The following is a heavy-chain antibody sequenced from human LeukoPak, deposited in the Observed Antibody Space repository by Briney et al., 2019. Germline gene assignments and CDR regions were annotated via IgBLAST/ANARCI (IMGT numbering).Heavy chain of an antibody. CDR2: INHSGST. V-gene: IGHV4-34*01. Sequence: SETLSLTCAVYGGSFSGYCWSWIRQPPGKGLEWIGEINHSGSTNYNPSLKSRVTISVDMSKNQFSLKLSSVTAADTAVYYCARRPHEFWSAREAFDIWGQGTMVTVSS. CDR3: ARRPHEFWSAREAFDI. D-gene: IGHD3-3*01. J-gene: IGHJ3*02. CDR1: GGSFSGYC.